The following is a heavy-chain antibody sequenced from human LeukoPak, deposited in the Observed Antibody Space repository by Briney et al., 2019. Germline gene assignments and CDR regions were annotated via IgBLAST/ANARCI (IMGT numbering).Heavy chain of an antibody. CDR3: ARVKYGSGRPYYFDY. V-gene: IGHV4-61*01. D-gene: IGHD3-10*01. CDR2: IYYSGST. J-gene: IGHJ4*02. Sequence: SETLSLTCTVSGGSVSSGSYYWSWIRQPPGKGLEWIGYIYYSGSTNYNPSLKSRVTISVDTSKNQFSLKLSSVTAADTAVYYCARVKYGSGRPYYFDYWGQGTLVTVSS. CDR1: GGSVSSGSYY.